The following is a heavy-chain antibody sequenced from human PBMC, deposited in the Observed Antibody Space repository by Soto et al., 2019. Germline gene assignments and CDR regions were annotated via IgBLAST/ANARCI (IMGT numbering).Heavy chain of an antibody. CDR1: GDSVNSAY. Sequence: QVQLQEMGPGLVKPSQTLTITCTVSGDSVNSAYWSWIRQLPGKGLEWMGNIHHTGKTFYNPSLKSRVAISLDTSKPLFSLKMRSITAADTAVYYCARNDAYNSSFFDSWGQGNVVTVSS. V-gene: IGHV4-31*03. CDR2: IHHTGKT. J-gene: IGHJ4*02. CDR3: ARNDAYNSSFFDS. D-gene: IGHD6-6*01.